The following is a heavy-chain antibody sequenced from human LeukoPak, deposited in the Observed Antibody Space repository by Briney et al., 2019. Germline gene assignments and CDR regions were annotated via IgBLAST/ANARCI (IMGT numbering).Heavy chain of an antibody. CDR3: AKGCSGSTTCFLIDY. V-gene: IGHV3-30*18. Sequence: GGSLRLSCAASGFTFSGHGMHWVRQAPGKGLEWVAVISSDGTYKKYVDSVKGRFTIYRDNSKNTLYLEVNSLTTEDTALYHCAKGCSGSTTCFLIDYWGQGTLVTVSS. CDR2: ISSDGTYK. D-gene: IGHD2-2*01. J-gene: IGHJ4*02. CDR1: GFTFSGHG.